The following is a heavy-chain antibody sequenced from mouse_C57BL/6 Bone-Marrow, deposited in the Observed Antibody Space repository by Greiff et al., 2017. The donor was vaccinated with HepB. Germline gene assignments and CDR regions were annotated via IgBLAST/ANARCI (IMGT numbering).Heavy chain of an antibody. V-gene: IGHV3-6*01. D-gene: IGHD2-4*01. CDR3: ARGEYDYGVHFAY. CDR1: GYSITSGYY. Sequence: VQLKESGPGLVKPSQSLSLTCSVTGYSITSGYYWNWIRQFPGNKLEWMGYISYDGSNNYNPSLKNRISITRDTSKNQFFLKLNSVTTEDTATYYCARGEYDYGVHFAYWGQGTLVTVSA. CDR2: ISYDGSN. J-gene: IGHJ3*01.